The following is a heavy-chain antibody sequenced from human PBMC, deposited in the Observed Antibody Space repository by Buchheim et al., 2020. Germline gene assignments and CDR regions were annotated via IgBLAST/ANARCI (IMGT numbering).Heavy chain of an antibody. Sequence: EVQLLESGGGLVQPGGSLRLSCAASGFTFSNYAMRWVRQAPGKGLEWVSEISGSGGSTYYADSVKGRFTISRDNSKNTLPLQMSSLRAEETAIYYCAARSDYWGQGTL. CDR1: GFTFSNYA. J-gene: IGHJ4*02. CDR3: AARSDY. V-gene: IGHV3-23*01. CDR2: ISGSGGST.